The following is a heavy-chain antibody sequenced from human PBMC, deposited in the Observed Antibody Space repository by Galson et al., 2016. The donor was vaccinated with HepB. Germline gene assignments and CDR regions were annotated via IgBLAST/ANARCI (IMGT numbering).Heavy chain of an antibody. CDR1: GDSMGSYY. V-gene: IGHV4-59*08. CDR3: ARHTSVSGTRVFDS. CDR2: IYYSGST. Sequence: SETLSLTCTVSGDSMGSYYWTWIRKPPGKGLEWIGYIYYSGSTNYNPSLKSRVTISIDNSNNQLSLRRSSVTAADTAVYYCARHTSVSGTRVFDSWGQGTLVTVSS. D-gene: IGHD3-3*01. J-gene: IGHJ4*01.